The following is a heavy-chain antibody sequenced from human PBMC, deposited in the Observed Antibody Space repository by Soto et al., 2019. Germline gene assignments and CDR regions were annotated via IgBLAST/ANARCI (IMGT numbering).Heavy chain of an antibody. CDR1: GYTFTTHD. Sequence: QVQLVQSGPEVKKPGASVKVSCKASGYTFTTHDFNWVRQAPGQGLEWMGWLNPKSGMTGSAQKFQGRVTMTKEYSIRTVYMELSSMRSEDTAVYYCTRVAGSPDYWGQGTLVTVSS. V-gene: IGHV1-8*01. J-gene: IGHJ4*02. CDR3: TRVAGSPDY. D-gene: IGHD1-26*01. CDR2: LNPKSGMT.